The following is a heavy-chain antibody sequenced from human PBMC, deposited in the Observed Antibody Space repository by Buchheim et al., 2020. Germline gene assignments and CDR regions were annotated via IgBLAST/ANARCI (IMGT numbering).Heavy chain of an antibody. CDR2: IRGSRSST. V-gene: IGHV3-23*01. CDR3: ARDLEASSIAVSH. Sequence: EVQLLESGGGLIRPGGSLRLSCAASGFTFSDYSMNWVRQAPGKGLEWVSLIRGSRSSTYYADSVKGRFTISRDNSKNTLYLQMNSLRAEDTAVYYCARDLEASSIAVSHWGQGTL. CDR1: GFTFSDYS. J-gene: IGHJ4*02. D-gene: IGHD6-19*01.